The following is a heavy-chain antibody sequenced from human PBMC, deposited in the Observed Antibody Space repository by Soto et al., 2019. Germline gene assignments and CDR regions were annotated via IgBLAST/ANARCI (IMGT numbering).Heavy chain of an antibody. J-gene: IGHJ4*02. D-gene: IGHD6-19*01. Sequence: SETLSLTCTVSGGSISSGGYYWSWIRQHPGKGLEWIGYIYYSGSTYYNPSLKSRVTISGDTSKNQFSLKLSSVTAADTAVYYCARFGYSSGWYQDYWGQGTLVTVSS. CDR3: ARFGYSSGWYQDY. V-gene: IGHV4-31*03. CDR2: IYYSGST. CDR1: GGSISSGGYY.